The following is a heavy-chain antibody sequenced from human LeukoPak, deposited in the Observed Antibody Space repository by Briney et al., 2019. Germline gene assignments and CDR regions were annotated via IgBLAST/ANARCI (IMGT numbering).Heavy chain of an antibody. V-gene: IGHV3-48*02. Sequence: GGSPRLSSAASGFTFSAYHINWVRQAPGKGLEWISYISTTGTTIHYADSVKGRFAISRDNAKSSLYLQMNSLRDEDTAVYYCARVWQDYSGVDYWGQGTLVTISS. CDR2: ISTTGTTI. CDR3: ARVWQDYSGVDY. CDR1: GFTFSAYH. D-gene: IGHD2-21*01. J-gene: IGHJ4*02.